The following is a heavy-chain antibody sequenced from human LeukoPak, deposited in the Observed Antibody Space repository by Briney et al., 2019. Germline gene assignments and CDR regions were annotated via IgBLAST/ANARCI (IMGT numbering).Heavy chain of an antibody. CDR2: INTNTGNP. V-gene: IGHV7-4-1*02. CDR1: GYTFTSYG. Sequence: GASVKVSCKASGYTFTSYGMNWVRQAPGQGLEWMGWINTNTGNPTYAQGFTGRFVFSLDTSVSTAYLQISGLKAKGTAVYYCARDTYTSSWSNGMDVWGQGTTVTVSS. D-gene: IGHD6-13*01. J-gene: IGHJ6*02. CDR3: ARDTYTSSWSNGMDV.